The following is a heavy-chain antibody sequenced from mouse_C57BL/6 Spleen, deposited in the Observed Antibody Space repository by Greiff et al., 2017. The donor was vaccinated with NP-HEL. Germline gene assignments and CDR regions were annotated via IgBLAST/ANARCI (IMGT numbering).Heavy chain of an antibody. D-gene: IGHD1-1*01. J-gene: IGHJ1*03. CDR3: ARRDYGSSYASDV. Sequence: QVQLQQPGAELVRPGSSVKLSCKASGYTFTSYWMHWVKQRPIQGLEWIGNIDPSDSETHYNQKFKDKATLTVDKSSSTAYMQLSSLTSEDSAVYYCARRDYGSSYASDVWGTGTTVTVSS. CDR2: IDPSDSET. CDR1: GYTFTSYW. V-gene: IGHV1-52*01.